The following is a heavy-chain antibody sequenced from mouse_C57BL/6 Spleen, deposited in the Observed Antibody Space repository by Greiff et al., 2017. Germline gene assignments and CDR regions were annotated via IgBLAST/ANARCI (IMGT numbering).Heavy chain of an antibody. CDR2: ISDGGSYT. J-gene: IGHJ2*01. V-gene: IGHV5-4*03. CDR3: ARGTGTHFDY. Sequence: EVKLVESGGGLVKPGGSLKLSCAASGFTFSSYAMSWVRQTPEKRLEWVATISDGGSYTYYPDNVKGRFTISRDNAKNNLYLQMSHLKSEDTAMYYCARGTGTHFDYWGQGTTLTVSS. D-gene: IGHD4-1*01. CDR1: GFTFSSYA.